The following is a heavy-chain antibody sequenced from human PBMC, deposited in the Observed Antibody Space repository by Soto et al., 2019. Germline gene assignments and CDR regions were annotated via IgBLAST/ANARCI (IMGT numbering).Heavy chain of an antibody. J-gene: IGHJ4*02. D-gene: IGHD3-22*01. CDR3: AKEMTSGYYLFDY. CDR1: GFTFSSYA. V-gene: IGHV3-23*01. Sequence: EVQLLQSGGGLVQPGGSLRLSCAASGFTFSSYAMSWVRQAPGKGLEWVSTISGTGGSTYYPDSVKGRFTISRDNSKNTVYLQMNSLRAEDAAVDYFAKEMTSGYYLFDYWGQGTLVTVSS. CDR2: ISGTGGST.